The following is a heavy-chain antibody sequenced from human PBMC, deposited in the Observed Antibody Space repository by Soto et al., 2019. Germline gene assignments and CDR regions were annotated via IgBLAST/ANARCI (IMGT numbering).Heavy chain of an antibody. D-gene: IGHD4-17*01. CDR2: FDGSVGHT. CDR1: GFTFSRYA. V-gene: IGHV3-23*01. Sequence: TGGSLRLSCAASGFTFSRYAVSWVRQAPGKGLEWVSVFDGSVGHTYYANSVKGRFAISSDNSKNTLYLQMNSLRAEDTAVYYCAKDATVSGYGVSNYWGQGTLVTVSS. J-gene: IGHJ4*02. CDR3: AKDATVSGYGVSNY.